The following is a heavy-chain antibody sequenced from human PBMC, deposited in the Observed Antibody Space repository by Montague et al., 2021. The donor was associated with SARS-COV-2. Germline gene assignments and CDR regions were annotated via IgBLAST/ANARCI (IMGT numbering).Heavy chain of an antibody. CDR2: IYSSGST. CDR1: GDSISNYS. D-gene: IGHD4-11*01. J-gene: IGHJ6*02. V-gene: IGHV4-59*08. Sequence: SETLSLTCSVSGDSISNYSWSWIRQSPGKGLEWIGYIYSSGSTNYNPSLTSRVTISVDTSKNQVSLKLTSVTAADTAVYYCARHLRVTTVTSNMYHYAMDVWGQGTTVTVSS. CDR3: ARHLRVTTVTSNMYHYAMDV.